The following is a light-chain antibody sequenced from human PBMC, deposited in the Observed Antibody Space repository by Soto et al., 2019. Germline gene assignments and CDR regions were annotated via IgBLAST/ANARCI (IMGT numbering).Light chain of an antibody. Sequence: IPLTQSPSSLSASVGDRVTITCRASQGISSYLAWYQQKPGKAPKLLIYAASTLQSGVPSRFSGSGSGTDFTLTISSLQPEDFAVYYCQQRSNWPRWTFGQGTKVDIK. CDR3: QQRSNWPRWT. V-gene: IGKV1-9*01. J-gene: IGKJ1*01. CDR2: AAS. CDR1: QGISSY.